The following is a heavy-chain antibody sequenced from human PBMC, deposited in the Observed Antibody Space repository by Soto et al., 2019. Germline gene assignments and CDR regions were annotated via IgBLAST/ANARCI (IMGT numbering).Heavy chain of an antibody. J-gene: IGHJ5*02. CDR1: GVSLSSYY. CDR2: IYYSGST. V-gene: IGHV4-59*01. CDR3: ARVRDTLIRYPNWFDP. D-gene: IGHD3-9*01. Sequence: SETLSLTCVVSGVSLSSYYWSWIRQPPGKGLEWIGYIYYSGSTNYNPSLKSRVTISVDTSKNQFSLKLSSVTAADTAVYYCARVRDTLIRYPNWFDPWGQGTLVTVSS.